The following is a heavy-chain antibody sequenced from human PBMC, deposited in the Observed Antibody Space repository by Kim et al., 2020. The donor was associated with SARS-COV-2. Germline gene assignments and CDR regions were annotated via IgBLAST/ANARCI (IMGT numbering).Heavy chain of an antibody. J-gene: IGHJ4*02. V-gene: IGHV4-34*01. Sequence: SETLSLTCAVYGGSFSGYYWSWIRQPPGKGLEWIGEINHSGSTNYNTSLKSRVTISVDTSKNQFSLKLSSVTAADTAVYYCARADYGGSPSSFDYWGQGTLVTVSS. D-gene: IGHD4-17*01. CDR1: GGSFSGYY. CDR2: INHSGST. CDR3: ARADYGGSPSSFDY.